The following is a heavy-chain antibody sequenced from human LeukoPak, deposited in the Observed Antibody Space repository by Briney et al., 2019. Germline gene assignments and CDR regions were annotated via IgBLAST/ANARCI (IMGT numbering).Heavy chain of an antibody. Sequence: PGGSLRLSCAASGFTVSSNYMSWVRQAPGKGLEWVSVIYSGGSTYYADSVKGRFTISRENSKNTLYLQMNSLRAEDTAVYYCARGPYSSGWSYDAFDIWGQGTMVTVSS. CDR2: IYSGGST. D-gene: IGHD6-19*01. CDR1: GFTVSSNY. V-gene: IGHV3-53*01. J-gene: IGHJ3*02. CDR3: ARGPYSSGWSYDAFDI.